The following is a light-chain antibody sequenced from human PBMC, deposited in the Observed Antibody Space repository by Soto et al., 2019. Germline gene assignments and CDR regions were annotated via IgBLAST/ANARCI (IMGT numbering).Light chain of an antibody. CDR2: SND. CDR1: SSNIGSNS. Sequence: QSVLAQPPSASGTPGQRVTISCSGSSSNIGSNSVNWYQQLPGTAPKLLIYSNDRRPSGVPDRFSGSKSGTSASLAISGLQSEDEADYYCAAWGDSLNGYVFGTGTKVTVL. V-gene: IGLV1-44*01. J-gene: IGLJ1*01. CDR3: AAWGDSLNGYV.